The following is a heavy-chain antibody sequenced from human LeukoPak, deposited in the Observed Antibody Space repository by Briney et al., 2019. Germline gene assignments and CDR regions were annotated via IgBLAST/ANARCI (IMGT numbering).Heavy chain of an antibody. J-gene: IGHJ4*02. V-gene: IGHV3-30-3*01. CDR1: GFIFNSHS. Sequence: GGSLRLSCAASGFIFNSHSMHWVRQAPGKGLEWVSGISYDGSNKYYADSVKGRFTISRDNSKNTLYLQMNSLRAEDTAVYYCARDALNYYDSSGYYFPSDYWGQGTLVTVSS. CDR2: ISYDGSNK. D-gene: IGHD3-22*01. CDR3: ARDALNYYDSSGYYFPSDY.